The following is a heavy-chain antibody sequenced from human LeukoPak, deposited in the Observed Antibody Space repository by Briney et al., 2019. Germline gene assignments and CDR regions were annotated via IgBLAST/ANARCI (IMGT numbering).Heavy chain of an antibody. V-gene: IGHV3-23*01. CDR3: AKEHSSSWYVNWFDP. Sequence: PGGTLRLSCAASGFTFSSYGMSWVRQAPGKGLEWVSAISGSGGSTYYADSVRGRFTISRDNSKNTLYLQMNSLRAEDTAVYYCAKEHSSSWYVNWFDPWGQGTLVTVSS. J-gene: IGHJ5*02. CDR2: ISGSGGST. D-gene: IGHD6-13*01. CDR1: GFTFSSYG.